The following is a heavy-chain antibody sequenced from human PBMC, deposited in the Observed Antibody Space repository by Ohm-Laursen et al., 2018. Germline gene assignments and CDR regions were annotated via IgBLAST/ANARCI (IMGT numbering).Heavy chain of an antibody. Sequence: ASVKVSCKASGYTFTGYYMHWVRQAPGQGLEWMGWINPNSGGTNYAQKFQGRVTMTRDTSISTAYMELSRLRSDDTAVYYCANRLGSSSPGDYWGQGTLVTVSS. J-gene: IGHJ4*02. V-gene: IGHV1-2*02. D-gene: IGHD1-26*01. CDR1: GYTFTGYY. CDR3: ANRLGSSSPGDY. CDR2: INPNSGGT.